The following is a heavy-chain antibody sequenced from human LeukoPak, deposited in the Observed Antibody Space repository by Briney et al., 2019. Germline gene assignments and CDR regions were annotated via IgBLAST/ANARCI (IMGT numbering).Heavy chain of an antibody. D-gene: IGHD4-23*01. CDR2: ISSSSSYI. CDR1: GFTFSSYS. V-gene: IGHV3-21*01. J-gene: IGHJ5*02. Sequence: GGSLRLSCAASGFTFSSYSMNWVRQAPGKGLEWVSSISSSSSYIYYADSVKGRFTISRDNAKNSLYLQMNSLRAEDTAVYYCARDGDGYGGPNAWGQGTLVTVSS. CDR3: ARDGDGYGGPNA.